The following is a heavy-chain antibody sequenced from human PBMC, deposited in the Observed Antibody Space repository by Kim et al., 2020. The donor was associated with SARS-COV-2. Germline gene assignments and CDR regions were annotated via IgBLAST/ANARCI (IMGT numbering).Heavy chain of an antibody. Sequence: SYADAVKGRFTISRDNAKNTLYLQMNSLRAEDTAVYYCVRLVVAAPFDFWGQGTLVTVSS. J-gene: IGHJ4*02. D-gene: IGHD2-15*01. V-gene: IGHV3-74*01. CDR3: VRLVVAAPFDF.